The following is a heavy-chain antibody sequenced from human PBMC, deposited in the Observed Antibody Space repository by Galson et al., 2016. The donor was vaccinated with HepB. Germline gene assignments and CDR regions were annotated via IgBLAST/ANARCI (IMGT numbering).Heavy chain of an antibody. CDR2: ISYSAGT. CDR3: ARDMVQGPQRGLDV. D-gene: IGHD3-10*01. CDR1: GGSISGVGYY. Sequence: TLSLTCTVSGGSISGVGYYWSWVRQHPVNGLEWIGYISYSAGTYYNPSLRSRVTISVDTSKNEFSLKLSSVTAADTAVYYCARDMVQGPQRGLDVWGQGTTVTVSS. V-gene: IGHV4-31*03. J-gene: IGHJ6*02.